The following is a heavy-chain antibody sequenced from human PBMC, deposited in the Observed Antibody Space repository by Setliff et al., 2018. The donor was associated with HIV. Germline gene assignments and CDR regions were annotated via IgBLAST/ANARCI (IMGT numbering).Heavy chain of an antibody. CDR2: IYYSGST. V-gene: IGHV4-39*07. D-gene: IGHD4-17*01. Sequence: SETLSLTCTVSGGSISSSSYYWGWIRQSPGKGLEWIGSIYYSGSTYYNPSLQGRVTISIDTSKFQFSLRLSSVTAADTAIYYCARGTAPRRGTNYGGNYPLDYWGQGTLVTSPQ. CDR3: ARGTAPRRGTNYGGNYPLDY. J-gene: IGHJ4*02. CDR1: GGSISSSSYY.